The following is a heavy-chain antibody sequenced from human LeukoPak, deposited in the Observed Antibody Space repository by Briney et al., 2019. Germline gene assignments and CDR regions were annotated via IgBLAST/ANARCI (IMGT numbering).Heavy chain of an antibody. CDR3: ARTGPRIAVAVPFDY. Sequence: SETLSLTCTVSGGSISSSSYYWGWIRQPPGKGLEWIGSIYYSGSTYYNPSLKSRVTISVDTSKNQFSLKLSSVTAADTAVYYCARTGPRIAVAVPFDYWGQGTLVTVSS. D-gene: IGHD6-19*01. CDR1: GGSISSSSYY. J-gene: IGHJ4*02. CDR2: IYYSGST. V-gene: IGHV4-39*01.